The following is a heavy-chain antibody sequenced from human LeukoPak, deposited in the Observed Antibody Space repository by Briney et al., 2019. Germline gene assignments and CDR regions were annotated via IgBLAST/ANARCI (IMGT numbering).Heavy chain of an antibody. D-gene: IGHD4-17*01. CDR3: ARALYSMTTVTTEYSFDY. CDR2: IYYSGST. J-gene: IGHJ4*02. Sequence: SQTLSLTCTVSGGSISSGDYYWSWIRQPPGKGLEWIGYIYYSGSTYYNPSLQSRVIISVDTSKNQFSLKLTSVTAADTAVYYCARALYSMTTVTTEYSFDYWGQGTLVTVSS. V-gene: IGHV4-30-4*01. CDR1: GGSISSGDYY.